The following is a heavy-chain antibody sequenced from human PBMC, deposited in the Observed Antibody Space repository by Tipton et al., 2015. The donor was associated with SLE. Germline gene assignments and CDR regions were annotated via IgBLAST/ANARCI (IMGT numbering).Heavy chain of an antibody. J-gene: IGHJ4*02. CDR1: GGSISSSYNY. V-gene: IGHV4-39*07. D-gene: IGHD4-17*01. CDR2: VYSGGNA. CDR3: ARRDGDYLYYFDY. Sequence: TLSLTCTVSGGSISSSYNYWDWIRQPSGKALEWIASVYSGGNAYYNPSLKSRVTISVDTSKNQFSLKLRSVTAADTAVYYCARRDGDYLYYFDYWGQGTLVTVSS.